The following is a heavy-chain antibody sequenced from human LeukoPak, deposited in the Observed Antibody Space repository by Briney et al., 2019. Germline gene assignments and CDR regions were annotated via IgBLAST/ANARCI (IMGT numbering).Heavy chain of an antibody. CDR3: AKDLSGSSHNWFDP. Sequence: GGSLRLSCAASGFTFSSYEMNWVRQAPGKGLERVSGISGSGGSTNCADSVEGRFTISRDDSKNTLYLQMNRLRAEDTAVYYCAKDLSGSSHNWFDPWGQGTLVTVSS. CDR2: ISGSGGST. J-gene: IGHJ5*02. V-gene: IGHV3-23*01. CDR1: GFTFSSYE. D-gene: IGHD3-10*01.